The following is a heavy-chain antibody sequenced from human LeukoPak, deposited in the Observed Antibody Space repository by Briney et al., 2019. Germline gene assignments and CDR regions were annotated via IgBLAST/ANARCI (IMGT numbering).Heavy chain of an antibody. J-gene: IGHJ4*02. CDR2: IWYDGSNK. V-gene: IGHV3-33*06. D-gene: IGHD6-19*01. CDR1: GFTFSSYG. CDR3: AKDSLDSSGRYYFDY. Sequence: AGRSLRLSCAASGFTFSSYGMHWVRQAPGKGLEWVAVIWYDGSNKYYADSVKGRFTISRDNSKNTLYLQMNSLRAEDTAVYYCAKDSLDSSGRYYFDYWGQGTLVTVSS.